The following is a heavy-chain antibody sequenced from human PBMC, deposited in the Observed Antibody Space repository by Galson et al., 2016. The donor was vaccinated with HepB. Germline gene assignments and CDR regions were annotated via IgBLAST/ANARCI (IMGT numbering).Heavy chain of an antibody. CDR2: ISWNSGSI. Sequence: SLRLSCAASGFTLSSHWMHWVRQAPGKGLEWVSGISWNSGSIGYADSVKGRFTISRDNANNSLCLQMNSLRAEATALYYCAKDMTTMVRGVMHYWGQGTLVTVSS. CDR3: AKDMTTMVRGVMHY. CDR1: GFTLSSHW. V-gene: IGHV3-9*01. J-gene: IGHJ4*02. D-gene: IGHD3-10*01.